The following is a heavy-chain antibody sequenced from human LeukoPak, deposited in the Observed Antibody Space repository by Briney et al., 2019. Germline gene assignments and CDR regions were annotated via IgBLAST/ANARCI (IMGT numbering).Heavy chain of an antibody. CDR1: GYSFTSYW. J-gene: IGHJ6*02. Sequence: GESLKISCKGSGYSFTSYWIGWVRQMPGKGLEWMGIIYPVDSDTRHSPSVQGQVTISADQSISAAYRQWSRLKTSDTAMYYCARLYCSSTSCPNYGMDVGGQGTTVTVPS. D-gene: IGHD2-2*01. CDR3: ARLYCSSTSCPNYGMDV. CDR2: IYPVDSDT. V-gene: IGHV5-51*01.